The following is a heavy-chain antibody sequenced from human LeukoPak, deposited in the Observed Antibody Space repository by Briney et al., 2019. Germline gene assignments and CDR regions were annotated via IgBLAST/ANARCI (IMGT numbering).Heavy chain of an antibody. CDR1: GYSISSDYY. V-gene: IGHV4-38-2*02. Sequence: SETLSLTCTVSGYSISSDYYWGCIRQPPGKGREWIASIYHSGSTYYNPSLKSRATISVDTPKNQYSLKLRSVTAADTAVYYCARGKSRGSPIDYWGQGTLVTVSS. CDR3: ARGKSRGSPIDY. J-gene: IGHJ4*02. CDR2: IYHSGST. D-gene: IGHD1-26*01.